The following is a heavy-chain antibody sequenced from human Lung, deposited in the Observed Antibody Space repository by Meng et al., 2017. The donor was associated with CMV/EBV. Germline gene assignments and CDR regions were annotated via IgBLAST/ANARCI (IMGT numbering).Heavy chain of an antibody. V-gene: IGHV4-34*01. D-gene: IGHD3-10*01. CDR2: INHSGST. CDR1: GGSFSGYY. J-gene: IGHJ5*02. CDR3: ARKKSLTKVQGKMRGGWFDP. Sequence: SXTLSLXCAVYGGSFSGYYWSWIRQLPGKGVEWIGEINHSGSTNYNPSLQSRVTISVDTSKNQYSLKLSSVTAADTAVYYCARKKSLTKVQGKMRGGWFDPXGQGXLVTVSS.